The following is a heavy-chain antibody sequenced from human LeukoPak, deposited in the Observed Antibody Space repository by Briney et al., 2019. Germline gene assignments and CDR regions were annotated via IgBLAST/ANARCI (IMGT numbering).Heavy chain of an antibody. J-gene: IGHJ6*03. CDR1: GFPFSSYW. D-gene: IGHD5-12*01. Sequence: GSLPLSCAASGFPFSSYWMSWARPAPGKGLEWVANIKQDGSEKYYVASVKGRFTISRDNAKNSLYLQMNSLRAEDTAVYYCARDEIVATTKANYYYYMDVWGKGTTVTISS. CDR2: IKQDGSEK. CDR3: ARDEIVATTKANYYYYMDV. V-gene: IGHV3-7*01.